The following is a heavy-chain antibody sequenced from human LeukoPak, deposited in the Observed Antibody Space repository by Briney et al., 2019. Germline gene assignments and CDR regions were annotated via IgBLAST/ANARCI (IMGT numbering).Heavy chain of an antibody. D-gene: IGHD6-19*01. Sequence: GGSLRLSCAASGFTFSVYSMSWIRQAPEKGLEWVSSISSTTYTYYADSVKGRFPISRDNSKNSLYLQMNSLTAEDTALYYCARDGSGWSRDVWGQGTTVTVSS. J-gene: IGHJ6*02. V-gene: IGHV3-21*01. CDR3: ARDGSGWSRDV. CDR2: ISSTTYT. CDR1: GFTFSVYS.